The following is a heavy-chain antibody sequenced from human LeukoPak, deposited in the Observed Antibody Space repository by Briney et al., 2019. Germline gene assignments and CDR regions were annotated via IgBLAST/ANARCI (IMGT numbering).Heavy chain of an antibody. Sequence: ASVKVSCKASGGTFSSYAISWVRQAPGQGLEWMGGIIPIFGTANYAQKFQGRVTITADESTSTAYMELSSLRSEDTAVYYCARGASYYDFWSGYPSWGQGTLVTVSS. CDR1: GGTFSSYA. J-gene: IGHJ5*02. D-gene: IGHD3-3*01. CDR2: IIPIFGTA. V-gene: IGHV1-69*13. CDR3: ARGASYYDFWSGYPS.